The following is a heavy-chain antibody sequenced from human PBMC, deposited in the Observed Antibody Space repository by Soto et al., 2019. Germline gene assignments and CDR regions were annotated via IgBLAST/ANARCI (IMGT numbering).Heavy chain of an antibody. Sequence: PGESLKISCKGSGYSFTSYWISWVRQMPGKGLEWMGRIDPSDSYTNYSPSFQGHVTISADKSISTAYLQWSSLKASDTAMYYCARHRIYDADKSLAVNYYYGMDVWGQGTTVTVSS. D-gene: IGHD2-15*01. J-gene: IGHJ6*02. V-gene: IGHV5-10-1*01. CDR1: GYSFTSYW. CDR2: IDPSDSYT. CDR3: ARHRIYDADKSLAVNYYYGMDV.